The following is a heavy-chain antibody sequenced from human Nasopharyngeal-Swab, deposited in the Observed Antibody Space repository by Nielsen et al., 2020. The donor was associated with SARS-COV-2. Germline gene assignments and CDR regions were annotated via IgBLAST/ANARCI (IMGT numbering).Heavy chain of an antibody. CDR3: ARGPGMYYYDSSGYYRGRYYYYMDV. Sequence: SETLSLTCAVYGGSFSGYYWSWIRQPPGKWLEWIGEINHSGSTNYNPSLKSRVTISVDTSKNQFSLKLSSVTAADTAVYYCARGPGMYYYDSSGYYRGRYYYYMDVWGKGTTVTVSS. D-gene: IGHD3-22*01. CDR1: GGSFSGYY. J-gene: IGHJ6*03. CDR2: INHSGST. V-gene: IGHV4-34*01.